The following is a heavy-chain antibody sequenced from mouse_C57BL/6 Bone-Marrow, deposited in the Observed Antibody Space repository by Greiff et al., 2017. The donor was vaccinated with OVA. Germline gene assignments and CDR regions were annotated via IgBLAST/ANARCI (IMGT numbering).Heavy chain of an antibody. CDR2: IWSGGST. CDR3: ASPLIYYYGSSFAY. CDR1: GFSLTSYG. J-gene: IGHJ3*01. Sequence: VQRVESGPGLVQPSQSLSITCTVSGFSLTSYGVHWVRQSPGKGLEWLGVIWSGGSTDYNAAFISRLSISKDNSKSQVFFKMNSLQADDTAIYYCASPLIYYYGSSFAYWGQGTLVTVSA. V-gene: IGHV2-2*01. D-gene: IGHD1-1*01.